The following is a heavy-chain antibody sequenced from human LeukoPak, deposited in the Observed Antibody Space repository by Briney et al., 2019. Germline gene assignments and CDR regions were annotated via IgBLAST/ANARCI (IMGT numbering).Heavy chain of an antibody. V-gene: IGHV3-23*01. CDR1: GFTFSSYA. Sequence: QSGGSLRLSCAASGFTFSSYAMSWVRQAPGKGLEGVSAISGSGGSTYYADSVKGRFTISRDNSKNTLYLQMNSLRAEDTAVYYCASPLGSSDYYYYYGMVVWGQGTTVTVSS. D-gene: IGHD6-19*01. CDR3: ASPLGSSDYYYYYGMVV. J-gene: IGHJ6*02. CDR2: ISGSGGST.